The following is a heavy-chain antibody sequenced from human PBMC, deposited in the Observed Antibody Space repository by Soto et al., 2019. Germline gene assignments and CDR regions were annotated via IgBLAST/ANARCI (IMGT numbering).Heavy chain of an antibody. D-gene: IGHD3-3*01. CDR1: GGSISSSSSY. J-gene: IGHJ4*02. CDR3: AKTAFWSGYRVVEY. CDR2: INYSGRT. Sequence: QLQLQESGPGLVKPSETLSLTCTVSGGSISSSSSYWGWIRPPPGKGREWIGSINYSGRTYSNPSLKSRITIAVDTSKNQFSLKLASVTAADTAVYFCAKTAFWSGYRVVEYWGQGSLVTVSS. V-gene: IGHV4-39*01.